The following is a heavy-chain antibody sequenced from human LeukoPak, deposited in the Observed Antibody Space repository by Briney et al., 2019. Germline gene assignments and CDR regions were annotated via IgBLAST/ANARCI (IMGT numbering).Heavy chain of an antibody. Sequence: SLVTVSCKASGYTFTSYGISWVRQAPGQGLEWMGWISAYNGNTNYAQKLQGRVTMTTDTSTSTAYMELRSLRSDDTAVYYCARDTGPTELRYFDWLSHHNAFDIWGQGTMVSDPS. V-gene: IGHV1-18*01. CDR3: ARDTGPTELRYFDWLSHHNAFDI. CDR2: ISAYNGNT. CDR1: GYTFTSYG. J-gene: IGHJ3*02. D-gene: IGHD3-9*01.